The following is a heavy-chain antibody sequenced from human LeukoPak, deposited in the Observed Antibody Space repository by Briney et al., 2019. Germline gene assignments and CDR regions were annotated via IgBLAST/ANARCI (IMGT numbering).Heavy chain of an antibody. Sequence: SETLSLTCAVYGGSFSGYYWSWIRQPPGKGLEWIGEINHSGSTNYNPSLKSRVTISVDTSKNQFSLKLSSVTAADTAVYYCARAPPRYVDTAMALDYWGQGTLVTVSS. CDR2: INHSGST. J-gene: IGHJ4*02. CDR1: GGSFSGYY. D-gene: IGHD5-18*01. V-gene: IGHV4-34*01. CDR3: ARAPPRYVDTAMALDY.